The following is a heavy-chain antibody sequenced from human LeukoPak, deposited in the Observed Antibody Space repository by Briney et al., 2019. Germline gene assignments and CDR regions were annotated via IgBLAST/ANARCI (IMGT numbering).Heavy chain of an antibody. CDR3: ARGLAVAGTGNWFDP. D-gene: IGHD6-19*01. Sequence: SVKVSCKASGGTFSSYAISWVRQAPGQGLEWMGGIIPTFGTANYAQKFQGRVTITADESTSTAYMELSSLRSEDTAVYYCARGLAVAGTGNWFDPWGQGTLVTVSS. CDR1: GGTFSSYA. V-gene: IGHV1-69*13. CDR2: IIPTFGTA. J-gene: IGHJ5*02.